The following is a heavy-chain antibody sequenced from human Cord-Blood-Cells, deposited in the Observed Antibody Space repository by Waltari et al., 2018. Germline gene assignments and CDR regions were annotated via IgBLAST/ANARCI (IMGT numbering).Heavy chain of an antibody. D-gene: IGHD3-3*01. CDR3: AKGGLRFLEWLLYYFDY. CDR1: GFTFSSYG. Sequence: QVQLVESGGGVVQPGRSLRLSCAASGFTFSSYGMHWVRPAPGKGLAWVAVISYDGSNKYYADSVKGRFTISRDNSKNTLYLQMNSLRAEDTAVYYCAKGGLRFLEWLLYYFDYWGQGTLVTVSS. CDR2: ISYDGSNK. J-gene: IGHJ4*02. V-gene: IGHV3-30*18.